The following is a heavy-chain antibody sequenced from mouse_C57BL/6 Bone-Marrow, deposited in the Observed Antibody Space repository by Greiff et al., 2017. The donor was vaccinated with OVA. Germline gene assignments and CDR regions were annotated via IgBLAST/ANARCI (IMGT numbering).Heavy chain of an antibody. CDR3: AVIPFYWYFDV. CDR1: GYAFSSYW. D-gene: IGHD2-2*01. Sequence: QVQLQQSGAELVKPGASVKISCKASGYAFSSYWMNWVKQRPGKGLEWIGQIYPGDGDTNYNGKFKGKATLTADKSSSPAYMQLSSLTSEDSAVYFCAVIPFYWYFDVWGTGTTVTVSS. V-gene: IGHV1-80*01. J-gene: IGHJ1*03. CDR2: IYPGDGDT.